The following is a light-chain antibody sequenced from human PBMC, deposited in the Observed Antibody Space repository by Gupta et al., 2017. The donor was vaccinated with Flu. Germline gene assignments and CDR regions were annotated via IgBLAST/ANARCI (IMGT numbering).Light chain of an antibody. CDR1: QSVLYSSNNKNY. J-gene: IGKJ4*01. V-gene: IGKV4-1*01. CDR3: QQYYSTPQPT. CDR2: WAS. Sequence: DIVMTQYPDSLVVSLGDRATINCKPSQSVLYSSNNKNYLAWYQQKPGQPPKLLIYWASTRESGVPDRFSGSGSGTDFTLPISSLQAEDVAVYYCQQYYSTPQPTFGGGTKVEIK.